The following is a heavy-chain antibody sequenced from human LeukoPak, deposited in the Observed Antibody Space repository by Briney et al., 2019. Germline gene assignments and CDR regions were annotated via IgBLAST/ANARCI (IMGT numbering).Heavy chain of an antibody. CDR2: IYPGDSDT. J-gene: IGHJ4*02. V-gene: IGHV5-51*01. Sequence: GESLKISCKGSGYSFTSHWIGWVRQLPGKGLEWMGIIYPGDSDTRYSPSFQGQVTISADKSISTAYLQWSSLKASDTAMYYCAVGLGYCSGGSCYSPPSYFDYWGQGTLVTVSS. CDR1: GYSFTSHW. D-gene: IGHD2-15*01. CDR3: AVGLGYCSGGSCYSPPSYFDY.